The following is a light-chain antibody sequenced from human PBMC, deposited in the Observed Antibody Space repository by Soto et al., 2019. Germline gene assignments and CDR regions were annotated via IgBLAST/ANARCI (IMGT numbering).Light chain of an antibody. CDR2: GPS. V-gene: IGKV3-20*01. CDR1: QSVSSSY. CDR3: HQYGSSPIT. Sequence: EIVLTQSPGTLSLSPGEIATFSCRASQSVSSSYLAWYQHKPGQAPRLLIYGPSSRATGVPDRFRVSGSGAEFTLTISRLEPEAFAVYYCHQYGSSPITFGQGTRLDIK. J-gene: IGKJ5*01.